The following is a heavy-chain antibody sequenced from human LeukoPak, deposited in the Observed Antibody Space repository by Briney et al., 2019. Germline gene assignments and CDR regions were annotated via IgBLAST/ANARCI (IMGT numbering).Heavy chain of an antibody. J-gene: IGHJ4*02. CDR2: IHPNSGGT. CDR1: GYTFTAYY. Sequence: GPSVKVSCKASGYTFTAYYVHWVRQAPGQGLEWMGWIHPNSGGTKYAQNFQGGVTMTRDTSISTAYMELSSLRSDDTAVYYCARGDIYWDYWGQGTQVTVSS. CDR3: ARGDIYWDY. D-gene: IGHD2-15*01. V-gene: IGHV1-2*02.